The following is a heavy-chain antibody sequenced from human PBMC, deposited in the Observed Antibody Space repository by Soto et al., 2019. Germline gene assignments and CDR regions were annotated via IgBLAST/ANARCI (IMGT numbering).Heavy chain of an antibody. CDR3: ASRDPGTSVDY. J-gene: IGHJ4*02. CDR2: IYRTGST. Sequence: SETLSLTCAVSCGSFTSNNWWTWVRQPPGQGLEWIGEIYRTGSTNYNPSLKSRVTISLDKSENQFSLKVTSLTAAGTAVYYCASRDPGTSVDYWGQGTLVTVSS. V-gene: IGHV4-4*02. CDR1: CGSFTSNNW. D-gene: IGHD1-7*01.